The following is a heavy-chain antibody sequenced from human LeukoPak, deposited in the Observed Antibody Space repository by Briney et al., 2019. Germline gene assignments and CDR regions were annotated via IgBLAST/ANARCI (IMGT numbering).Heavy chain of an antibody. Sequence: PSETLSLTCAVYGGSFSGYYWSWIRQPPGKGLEWIGEINHSGSTNYNPSLKSRVTISVDASKNQFSLKLSSVTAADTAVYYCARGGIAAAGTEYFQHWGQGTLVTVSS. CDR3: ARGGIAAAGTEYFQH. J-gene: IGHJ1*01. D-gene: IGHD6-13*01. V-gene: IGHV4-34*01. CDR1: GGSFSGYY. CDR2: INHSGST.